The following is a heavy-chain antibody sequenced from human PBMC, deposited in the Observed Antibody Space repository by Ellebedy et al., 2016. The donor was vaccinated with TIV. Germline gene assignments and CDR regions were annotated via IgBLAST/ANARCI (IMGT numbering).Heavy chain of an antibody. CDR1: GFSFTTYW. V-gene: IGHV5-51*01. Sequence: GESLKISCQTYGFSFTTYWIAWVRQMPGKGLEWMGIIYPGDSDTRYSPSFQGQVTISADKSISTAYLQWSSLKASDTAMYYCARHIVLQQLSLDWGQGTLVTVSS. CDR2: IYPGDSDT. CDR3: ARHIVLQQLSLD. D-gene: IGHD6-13*01. J-gene: IGHJ4*02.